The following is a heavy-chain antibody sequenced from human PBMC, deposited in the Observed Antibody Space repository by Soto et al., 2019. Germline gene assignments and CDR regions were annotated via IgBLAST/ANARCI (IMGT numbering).Heavy chain of an antibody. D-gene: IGHD3-16*01. V-gene: IGHV3-30-3*01. J-gene: IGHJ4*02. CDR1: GFTFSSYA. CDR2: ISYDGSNK. Sequence: QVQLVESGGGVVQPGRSLRLSCAASGFTFSSYAMHWVRQAPGKGLEWVAVISYDGSNKYYADSVKGRFTISRDNSKNTLYLQMNSLRAEDXAVXXXARDPXGXXXAXXXYYFDYWGQGTLVTVSS. CDR3: ARDPXGXXXAXXXYYFDY.